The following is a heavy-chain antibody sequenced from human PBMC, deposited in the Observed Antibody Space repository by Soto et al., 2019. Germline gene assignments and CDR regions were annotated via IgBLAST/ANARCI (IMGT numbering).Heavy chain of an antibody. J-gene: IGHJ6*02. CDR2: IYYSGST. D-gene: IGHD2-2*01. CDR1: GGSISSYY. CDR3: ARRYVTSMDV. V-gene: IGHV4-59*01. Sequence: QVQLQESGPGLVKPSETLSLTCTVSGGSISSYYWSWIRQPPGKGLQWIGYIYYSGSTNYNPSLNSRLTIPVDTSKNQFSLNLSSVTAADTAVYYCARRYVTSMDVWGQGTTVTVSS.